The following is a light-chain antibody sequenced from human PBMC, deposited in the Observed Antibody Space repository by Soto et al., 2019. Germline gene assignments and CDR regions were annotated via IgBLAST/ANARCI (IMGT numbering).Light chain of an antibody. J-gene: IGKJ1*01. Sequence: EIVLTQSPGTLSLSPGEGAALSCRASQTVNNNYLAWYQQKPGQAPRLLLFDASTRATGIPDRFSGSGSGTDFTLTISRLEPEDFAVYYCQVYGMSPKTFGQGTKVAIK. CDR3: QVYGMSPKT. V-gene: IGKV3-20*01. CDR1: QTVNNNY. CDR2: DAS.